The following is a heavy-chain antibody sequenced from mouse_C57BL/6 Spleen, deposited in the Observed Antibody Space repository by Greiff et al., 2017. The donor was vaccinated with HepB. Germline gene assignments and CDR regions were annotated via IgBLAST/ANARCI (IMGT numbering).Heavy chain of an antibody. CDR2: IYPRSGNT. Sequence: VKLVESGAELARPGASVKLSCKASGYTFTSYGISWVKQRTGQGLEWIGEIYPRSGNTYYNEKFKGKATLTADKSSSTAYMELRSLTSEDSAVYFCARRGTTVVADYYAMDYWGQGTSVTVSS. D-gene: IGHD1-1*01. J-gene: IGHJ4*01. CDR3: ARRGTTVVADYYAMDY. V-gene: IGHV1-81*01. CDR1: GYTFTSYG.